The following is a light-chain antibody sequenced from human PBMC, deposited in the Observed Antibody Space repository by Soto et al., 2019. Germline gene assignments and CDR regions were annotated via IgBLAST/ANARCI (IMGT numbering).Light chain of an antibody. CDR2: DNH. Sequence: QSVLTQPPSASGTPGQRVTISCSGSYSNIGSHTVNWYQLLPGSAPKLLIYDNHDRPSGVPDRFSVSKSGTSASLAISGLQSGDEADYYCASWDDTLNGVLFGGGTKVTVL. CDR3: ASWDDTLNGVL. V-gene: IGLV1-44*01. J-gene: IGLJ2*01. CDR1: YSNIGSHT.